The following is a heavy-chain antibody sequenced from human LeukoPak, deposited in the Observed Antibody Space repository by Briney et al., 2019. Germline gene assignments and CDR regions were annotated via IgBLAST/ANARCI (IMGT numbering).Heavy chain of an antibody. CDR1: GGSFSGYY. D-gene: IGHD6-19*01. V-gene: IGHV4-34*01. CDR3: ARAVAGIFDY. CDR2: INHSGST. Sequence: SETLSLTCAVYGGSFSGYYWSWIRQPPGKGLEWIGEINHSGSTNYNPSLKSRVTISVDTSKNQFSLKLSSVTAADTAVYYCARAVAGIFDYRGQGTLVTVSS. J-gene: IGHJ4*02.